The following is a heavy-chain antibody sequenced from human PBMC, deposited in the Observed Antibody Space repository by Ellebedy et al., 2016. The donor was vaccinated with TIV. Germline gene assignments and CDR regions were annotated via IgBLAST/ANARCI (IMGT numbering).Heavy chain of an antibody. Sequence: GESLKIPCAASGFTFSSYWMSWVRQAPGKGLEWVANINQDGSEKYYVDSVKGRFTISRDNARNSLYLQMNSLGADDTAVYYCATDGSYGDYRSPAHAFEIWGQGTMVTVSS. CDR2: INQDGSEK. D-gene: IGHD4-17*01. V-gene: IGHV3-7*01. CDR3: ATDGSYGDYRSPAHAFEI. J-gene: IGHJ3*02. CDR1: GFTFSSYW.